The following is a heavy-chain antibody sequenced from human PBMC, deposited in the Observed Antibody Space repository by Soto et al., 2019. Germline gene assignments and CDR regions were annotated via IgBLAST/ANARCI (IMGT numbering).Heavy chain of an antibody. Sequence: LRLSCAASGFTFSSHWMHWVRQAPGKGLVWVSRINNDGSSTIYADSVKGRFTVSRDNSKNTLYLQMNSLRAEDTAVYYCARDPPDDSSGYYSLDSWGRGSLVTVSS. CDR1: GFTFSSHW. J-gene: IGHJ4*02. V-gene: IGHV3-74*01. D-gene: IGHD3-22*01. CDR2: INNDGSST. CDR3: ARDPPDDSSGYYSLDS.